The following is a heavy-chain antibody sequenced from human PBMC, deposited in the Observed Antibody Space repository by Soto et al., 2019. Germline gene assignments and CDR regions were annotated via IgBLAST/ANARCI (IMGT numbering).Heavy chain of an antibody. V-gene: IGHV1-69*01. CDR3: ARDLFGSSSCG. Sequence: QVQLVESGGGVVQPGRSLRLSCAASGGTFSSYAISWVRQAPGQGLEWMGGIIPIFGTANYAQKFQGRVTITADESTSTAYMELSSLRSEDTAVYYCARDLFGSSSCGWGQGTLVTVSS. D-gene: IGHD6-13*01. CDR1: GGTFSSYA. CDR2: IIPIFGTA. J-gene: IGHJ4*02.